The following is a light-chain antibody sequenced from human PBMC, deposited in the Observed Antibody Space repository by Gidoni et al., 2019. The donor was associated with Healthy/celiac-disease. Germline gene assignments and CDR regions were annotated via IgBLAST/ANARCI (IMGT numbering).Light chain of an antibody. CDR3: QQYNSTPALT. CDR1: QRVLYSYTNKTY. CDR2: WAS. Sequence: RATINCKSSQRVLYSYTNKTYLAWYQQKPGQPPKLLIYWASTREPGVRDRFSGSGSGTDFTLTISSLQAEDVAVYYCQQYNSTPALTFGGGTKVEIK. V-gene: IGKV4-1*01. J-gene: IGKJ4*01.